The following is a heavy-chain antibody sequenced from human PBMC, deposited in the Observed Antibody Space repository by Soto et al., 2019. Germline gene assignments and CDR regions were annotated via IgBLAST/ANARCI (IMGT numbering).Heavy chain of an antibody. CDR3: AKGGTSGWAYYYGMDV. V-gene: IGHV3-23*01. CDR2: ISSGSGGNT. J-gene: IGHJ6*02. D-gene: IGHD6-19*01. CDR1: GFTFSSYA. Sequence: QLLESGGGLVQPGGSLGLSCATSGFTFSSYAMTWVRQAPGRGLDWVSAISSGSGGNTYYADSVKGRFTISRDNSKHTLYLQMNRLRAEETAVYYCAKGGTSGWAYYYGMDVWGQGTTVTVSS.